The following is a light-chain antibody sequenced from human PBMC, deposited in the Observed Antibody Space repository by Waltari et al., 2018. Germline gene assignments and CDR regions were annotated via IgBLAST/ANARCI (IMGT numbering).Light chain of an antibody. CDR3: SSCTSTATL. J-gene: IGLJ2*01. CDR2: DVS. CDR1: SGDIGGYNY. Sequence: QSALTQPASVSGSPGQSITISCTGTSGDIGGYNYVSWYQQHPGKVPQLLIYDVSYRPSVVSHRFSGSKSGNTASQTISGLQAVDEADYYCSSCTSTATLFGGGTQLTVL. V-gene: IGLV2-14*03.